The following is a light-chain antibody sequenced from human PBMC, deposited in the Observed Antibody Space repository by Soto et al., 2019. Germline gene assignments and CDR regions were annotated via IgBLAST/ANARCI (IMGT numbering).Light chain of an antibody. J-gene: IGLJ2*01. V-gene: IGLV2-14*01. Sequence: QSALTQPASVSGSPGQSITISCTGTSSDVGGYNYVSWYQQHPVKAPKLIIYEVSKRPTGVSNRFSGSKSGDTASLTISGLQAEDEADYYCSSSTSSDTLLFGGGTKLTVL. CDR1: SSDVGGYNY. CDR3: SSSTSSDTLL. CDR2: EVS.